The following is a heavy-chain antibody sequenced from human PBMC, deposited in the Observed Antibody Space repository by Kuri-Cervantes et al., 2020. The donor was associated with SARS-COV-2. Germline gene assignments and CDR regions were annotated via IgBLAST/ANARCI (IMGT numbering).Heavy chain of an antibody. V-gene: IGHV3-30-3*01. D-gene: IGHD3-22*01. J-gene: IGHJ4*02. CDR2: VSYDGSNK. Sequence: GESLKISCAASGFSFSHSAMHWIRQAPGKGLEWVAIVSYDGSNKYYADSVKGRFTISRDNSKNTLYLQMDSLRTEDTAVHYCARDRNTMIVVIINIDYWGQGALVTVSS. CDR3: ARDRNTMIVVIINIDY. CDR1: GFSFSHSA.